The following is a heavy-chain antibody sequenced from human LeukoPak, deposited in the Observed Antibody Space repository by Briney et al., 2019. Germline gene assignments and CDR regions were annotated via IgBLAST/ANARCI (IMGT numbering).Heavy chain of an antibody. CDR3: ARQAPYYLHIPGNDAFDI. D-gene: IGHD3-10*01. J-gene: IGHJ3*02. Sequence: SETLSLTCTVSGGSISSSSYYWGWIRQPPGKGLEWIGSIYYSGSTYYNPSLKSRVTISVDTSKNQFSLKLSSVTAADTAVYYCARQAPYYLHIPGNDAFDIWGQGTMVTVSS. CDR2: IYYSGST. V-gene: IGHV4-39*07. CDR1: GGSISSSSYY.